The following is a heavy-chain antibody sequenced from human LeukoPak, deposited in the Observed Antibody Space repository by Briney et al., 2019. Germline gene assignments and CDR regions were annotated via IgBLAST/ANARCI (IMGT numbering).Heavy chain of an antibody. D-gene: IGHD6-13*01. Sequence: ASVKVSCKASGYTFTSYYMHWVRQAPGQGLEWMGIINPSGGSTSYAQKFQGRVTMTRDTSTSTVYMELSSLRSDDTAVYYCARDGGGEAAAGTNDYWGQGTLVTVSS. CDR2: INPSGGST. V-gene: IGHV1-46*01. CDR1: GYTFTSYY. J-gene: IGHJ4*02. CDR3: ARDGGGEAAAGTNDY.